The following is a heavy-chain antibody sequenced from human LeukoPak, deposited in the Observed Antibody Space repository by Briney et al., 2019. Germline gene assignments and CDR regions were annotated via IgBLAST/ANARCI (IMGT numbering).Heavy chain of an antibody. Sequence: GGSLRLSCAASGFTFSNYAMNWVRQAPGKGLEWVSSISSGSSYIYYADSVKGRFTISRDNSKNTLYLQLNSLRAEETAVFYCAKAESHYYGSGSYSFDHWGQGALVTVSS. D-gene: IGHD3-10*01. CDR2: ISSGSSYI. CDR3: AKAESHYYGSGSYSFDH. CDR1: GFTFSNYA. V-gene: IGHV3-21*01. J-gene: IGHJ4*02.